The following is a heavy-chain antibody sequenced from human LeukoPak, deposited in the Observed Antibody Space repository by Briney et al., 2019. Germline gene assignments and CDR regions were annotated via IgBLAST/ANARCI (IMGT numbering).Heavy chain of an antibody. Sequence: PSETLSLTCAVYGGSFSGYYWSWIRQPPGEGLEWIGEINHSGSTNYNPSLKSRVTISVDTSKNQFSLKLSSVTAADTAVYYCARGRGYCSSTSCYPHYYGMDVWGKGTTVTVSS. V-gene: IGHV4-34*01. J-gene: IGHJ6*04. CDR1: GGSFSGYY. CDR2: INHSGST. D-gene: IGHD2-2*01. CDR3: ARGRGYCSSTSCYPHYYGMDV.